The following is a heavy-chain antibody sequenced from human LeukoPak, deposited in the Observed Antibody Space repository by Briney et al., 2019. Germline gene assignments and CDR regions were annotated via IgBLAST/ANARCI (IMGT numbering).Heavy chain of an antibody. CDR1: GFTFDDYA. J-gene: IGHJ4*02. CDR3: AKDKAPIITMVRGVTGGYFDY. D-gene: IGHD3-10*01. CDR2: ISWNSGSI. V-gene: IGHV3-9*01. Sequence: PGRSLRLSCAASGFTFDDYAMHWVRQAPGKGLEWVSGISWNSGSIGYADSVKGRFTISRDNAKNSLYLQMNSLRAEDTALYYCAKDKAPIITMVRGVTGGYFDYWGQGTLVTVSS.